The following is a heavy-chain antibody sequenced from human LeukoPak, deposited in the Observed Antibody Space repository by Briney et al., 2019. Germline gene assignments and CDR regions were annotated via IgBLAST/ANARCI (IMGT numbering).Heavy chain of an antibody. CDR1: GFTFSDYY. Sequence: GGSLRLSCAASGFTFSDYYMSWIRQAPGKGLEWVSYISSSGSTIYYADSVKGRFTISRDNAKNSLYLQMNSLRAEDTAVYYCARGRRAYVDTAMVSGGDDAFDIWGQGTMVTVSS. CDR3: ARGRRAYVDTAMVSGGDDAFDI. V-gene: IGHV3-11*01. J-gene: IGHJ3*02. D-gene: IGHD5-18*01. CDR2: ISSSGSTI.